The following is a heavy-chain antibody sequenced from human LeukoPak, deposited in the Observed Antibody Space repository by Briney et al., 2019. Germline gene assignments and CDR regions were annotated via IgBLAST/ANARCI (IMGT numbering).Heavy chain of an antibody. CDR1: GGSITSCY. D-gene: IGHD2-2*01. CDR3: ARSPGYHPDY. Sequence: PSETLSVTCTVSGGSITSCYWSWIRQPPGKGLEWIGYIYYSGSTNYNPSLKSRVTISVDTSKNQFSLKLSCVTAADTAVYYCARSPGYHPDYWGQGTLVTVSS. V-gene: IGHV4-59*12. J-gene: IGHJ4*02. CDR2: IYYSGST.